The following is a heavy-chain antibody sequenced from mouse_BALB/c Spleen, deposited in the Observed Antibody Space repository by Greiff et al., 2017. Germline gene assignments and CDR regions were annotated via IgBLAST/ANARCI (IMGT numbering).Heavy chain of an antibody. Sequence: QVQLQQSGAELVRPGTSVKISCKASGYTFTNYWLGWVKQRPGHGLEWIGDIYPGGGYTNYNEKFKGKATLTADTSSSTAYMQLSSLTSEDSAVYFCAGSLLRLRAMDYWGQGTSVTVSS. CDR2: IYPGGGYT. V-gene: IGHV1-63*02. CDR1: GYTFTNYW. CDR3: AGSLLRLRAMDY. D-gene: IGHD1-2*01. J-gene: IGHJ4*01.